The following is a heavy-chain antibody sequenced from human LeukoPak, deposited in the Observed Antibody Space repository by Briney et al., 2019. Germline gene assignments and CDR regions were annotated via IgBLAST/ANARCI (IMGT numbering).Heavy chain of an antibody. J-gene: IGHJ4*02. CDR3: AKVGAWGYFDY. CDR2: IPASGGST. D-gene: IGHD1-26*01. V-gene: IGHV3-23*01. CDR1: GFTFSSNV. Sequence: GSLRLSCAASGFTFSSNVMIWVRQAPGKGLEWVSSIPASGGSTYYADSVKGRFTISRDNSKNTLYLQMNSLRAEDTAVYYCAKVGAWGYFDYWGQGTLVTVSS.